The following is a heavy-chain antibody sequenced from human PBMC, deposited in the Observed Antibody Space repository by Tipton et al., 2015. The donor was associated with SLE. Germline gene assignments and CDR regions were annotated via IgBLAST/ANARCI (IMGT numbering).Heavy chain of an antibody. J-gene: IGHJ4*02. D-gene: IGHD6-19*01. Sequence: SLRLSCAASGFTFSSYAMSWVRQAPGKGLEWVSVISGSGGSTDYADSVKGRFTISRDNSKNTLYLQMNSLRGEDTAVYYCAKGNGWFNFDYWGQGTLVTVSS. CDR2: ISGSGGST. CDR1: GFTFSSYA. CDR3: AKGNGWFNFDY. V-gene: IGHV3-23*01.